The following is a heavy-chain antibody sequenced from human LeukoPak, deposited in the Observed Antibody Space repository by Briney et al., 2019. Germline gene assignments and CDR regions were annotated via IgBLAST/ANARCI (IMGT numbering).Heavy chain of an antibody. CDR3: ARDRIVGASSLPNY. D-gene: IGHD1-26*01. J-gene: IGHJ4*02. V-gene: IGHV3-30-3*01. CDR1: GFTFSSYA. CDR2: ISYDGSNK. Sequence: GRSLRLSCAASGFTFSSYAMHWVRQAPGKGLEWVAVISYDGSNKYYADSVKGRFTISRDNSKNTLYLQMNSLRAEDTAVYYCARDRIVGASSLPNYWGQGTLVTVSS.